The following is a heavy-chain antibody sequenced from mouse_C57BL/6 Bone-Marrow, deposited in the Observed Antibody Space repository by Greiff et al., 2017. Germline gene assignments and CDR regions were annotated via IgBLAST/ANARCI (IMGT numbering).Heavy chain of an antibody. D-gene: IGHD4-1*01. J-gene: IGHJ1*03. CDR3: SRRTGTPLYWCFGG. CDR2: IRNKANNHAT. V-gene: IGHV6-6*01. CDR1: GFTFSDAW. Sequence: EVKVEESGGGLVQPGGSMKLSCAASGFTFSDAWMDWVRQSPEKGLEWVAEIRNKANNHATYYAVSVKGRFTSSRDNYKSSVYLQMNSLRAEDTGIYYSSRRTGTPLYWCFGGWGTGTTVTVSS.